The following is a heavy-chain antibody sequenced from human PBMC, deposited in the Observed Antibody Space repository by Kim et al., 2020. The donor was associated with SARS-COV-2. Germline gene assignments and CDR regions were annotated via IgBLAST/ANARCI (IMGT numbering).Heavy chain of an antibody. CDR3: ARALAGGSYLPFGP. CDR2: IDPISGTT. J-gene: IGHJ5*02. CDR1: GYNFTSYY. V-gene: IGHV1-46*01. D-gene: IGHD1-26*01. Sequence: ASVKVSCRASGYNFTSYYIHWVRQAPGQGLEWVGIIDPISGTTTYAQNFQGRVTMTRDTSTSTVYLQLNTLTSQDTAVYSCARALAGGSYLPFGPWGQGTLVTVSS.